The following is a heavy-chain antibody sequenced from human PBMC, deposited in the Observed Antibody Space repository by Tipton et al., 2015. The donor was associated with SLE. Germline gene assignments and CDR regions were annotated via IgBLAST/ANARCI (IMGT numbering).Heavy chain of an antibody. CDR2: ISWNSGSL. Sequence: SLRLSCAASGFTFDDYAMHWVRQAPGRGLEWVSGISWNSGSLGYADSVKGRLTISRDNAKNSLYLQMNSLRAEDTALYYCAKDPIGRGVGWWRVVDFQHWGQGTLVTVSS. CDR1: GFTFDDYA. J-gene: IGHJ1*01. CDR3: AKDPIGRGVGWWRVVDFQH. V-gene: IGHV3-9*01. D-gene: IGHD2-8*02.